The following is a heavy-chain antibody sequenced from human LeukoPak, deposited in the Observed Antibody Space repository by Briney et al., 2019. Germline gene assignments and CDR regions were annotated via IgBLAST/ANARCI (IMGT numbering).Heavy chain of an antibody. CDR2: MNPNSGNT. V-gene: IGHV1-8*01. D-gene: IGHD3-16*01. Sequence: ASVKVSCKASGYTFTSYDINWVRQATGQGLEWMGWMNPNSGNTDYAQKFQGRVTMTRNTSIGTAYMELNSLRSEDTAVYYCATDVGGGYFDYWGQGTLVAVSS. CDR3: ATDVGGGYFDY. J-gene: IGHJ4*02. CDR1: GYTFTSYD.